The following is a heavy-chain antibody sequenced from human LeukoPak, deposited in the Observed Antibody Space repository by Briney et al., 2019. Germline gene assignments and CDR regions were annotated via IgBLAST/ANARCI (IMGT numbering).Heavy chain of an antibody. D-gene: IGHD3-10*01. CDR2: IRYDGSNK. CDR3: AILTLYYGSGSYFDY. CDR1: GFTFSSYG. V-gene: IGHV3-30*02. Sequence: GGSLRLSCAASGFTFSSYGMHWVRQAPGKGLEWVAFIRYDGSNKYYADSVKGRFTISRDNSKNTLYLQMNSLRAEDTALYYCAILTLYYGSGSYFDYWGQGTLVSVSS. J-gene: IGHJ4*02.